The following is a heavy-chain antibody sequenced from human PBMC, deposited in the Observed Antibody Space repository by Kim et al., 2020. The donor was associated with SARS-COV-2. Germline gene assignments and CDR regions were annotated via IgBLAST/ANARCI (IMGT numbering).Heavy chain of an antibody. D-gene: IGHD6-19*01. V-gene: IGHV3-9*01. CDR3: AKDNREYSSGIDY. J-gene: IGHJ4*02. Sequence: GYADIGKGQFTSTRDKAKNTLNLKMNSLGTEDTALYYCAKDNREYSSGIDYWGQGTLVTVSS.